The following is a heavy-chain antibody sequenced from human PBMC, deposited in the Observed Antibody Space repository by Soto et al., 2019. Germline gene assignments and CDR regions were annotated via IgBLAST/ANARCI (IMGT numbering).Heavy chain of an antibody. CDR1: GGSVSKLSFY. Sequence: SETLSLACTVAGGSVSKLSFYWYWIRQHPGKGLEWIGRIHYSGTTRYNQSLESRLTITIDTSKNQFSLNLMSATAVDTAVYYCARETPPGHQHGLGPSGTEFDLWGRGTLVTVSS. J-gene: IGHJ2*01. D-gene: IGHD2-21*01. CDR2: IHYSGTT. V-gene: IGHV4-31*03. CDR3: ARETPPGHQHGLGPSGTEFDL.